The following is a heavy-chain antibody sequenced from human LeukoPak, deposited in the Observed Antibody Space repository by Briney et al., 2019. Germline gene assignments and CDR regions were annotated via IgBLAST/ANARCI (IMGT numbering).Heavy chain of an antibody. D-gene: IGHD3-22*01. CDR1: GFTFSSYG. CDR2: ISSRGGST. V-gene: IGHV3-23*01. J-gene: IGHJ4*02. CDR3: ARVRYDSSGYYSLSDS. Sequence: GGSLRLSCAASGFTFSSYGMSWVRQAPGKGLEWVSGISSRGGSTHYADSVKGRFTISRDNSKNTLYLQMNSLRAEDTAVYYCARVRYDSSGYYSLSDSWGQGTLVTVSS.